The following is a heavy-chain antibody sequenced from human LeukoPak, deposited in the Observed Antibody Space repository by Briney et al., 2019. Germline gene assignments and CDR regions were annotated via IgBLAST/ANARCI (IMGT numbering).Heavy chain of an antibody. CDR1: GGSVSSSSY. CDR2: IYYSGST. V-gene: IGHV4-39*01. D-gene: IGHD6-13*01. CDR3: ASGYTAAGRRLDP. Sequence: SETLSLTCTVSGGSVSSSSYWGWIRQPPGKGLEWIGSIYYSGSTYYSLSLKSRVTISLDPSKNQFSLKLSSLTAADTAIYYCASGYTAAGRRLDPWGQGTLVTVSS. J-gene: IGHJ5*02.